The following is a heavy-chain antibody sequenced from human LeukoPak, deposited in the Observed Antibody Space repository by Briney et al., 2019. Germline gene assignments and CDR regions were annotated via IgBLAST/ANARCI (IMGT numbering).Heavy chain of an antibody. D-gene: IGHD6-19*01. Sequence: GGSLRLSCAASGFTFSSYAMSWLRQAPGKGLEWVSALSGSGGSTYYADPVKGRFTISRDNSKNPLYPQTNSLRAEDTAVYYCAKDGSSGFPGGAFDNWGQGTMVTVSS. CDR3: AKDGSSGFPGGAFDN. CDR2: LSGSGGST. J-gene: IGHJ3*02. V-gene: IGHV3-23*01. CDR1: GFTFSSYA.